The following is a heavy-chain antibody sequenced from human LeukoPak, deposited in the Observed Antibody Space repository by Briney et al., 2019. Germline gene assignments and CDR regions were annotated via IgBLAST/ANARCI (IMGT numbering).Heavy chain of an antibody. Sequence: GGSLRLSCATSGFTFTKHWMSWVRQAPGKGLEWVANINQGGSETNYVDSVKGRFTISRDNAKNSVYLQMNSLRVDDTAVYYCGQDYWGQGTLVAVSP. J-gene: IGHJ4*02. CDR3: GQDY. CDR1: GFTFTKHW. CDR2: INQGGSET. V-gene: IGHV3-7*01.